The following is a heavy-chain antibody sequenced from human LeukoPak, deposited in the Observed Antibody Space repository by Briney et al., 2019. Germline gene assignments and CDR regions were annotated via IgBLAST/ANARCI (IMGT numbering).Heavy chain of an antibody. CDR1: GFTFSSYG. Sequence: GGFLRLSCAASGFTFSSYGMHWVRQAPGKGLEWVAFIRYDGSNKYYADSVKGRFTISRDNSKNTLYLQMNSLRAEDTAVYYCAKDLSSGYTDYWGQGTLVTVSS. J-gene: IGHJ4*02. CDR2: IRYDGSNK. CDR3: AKDLSSGYTDY. D-gene: IGHD6-19*01. V-gene: IGHV3-30*02.